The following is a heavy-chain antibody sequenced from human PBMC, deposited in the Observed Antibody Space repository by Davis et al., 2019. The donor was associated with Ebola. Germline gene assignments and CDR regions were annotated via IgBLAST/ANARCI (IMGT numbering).Heavy chain of an antibody. V-gene: IGHV4-59*08. CDR2: IHYSGST. CDR3: ARQDRYYDSSGYWRFDP. J-gene: IGHJ5*02. Sequence: SETLSLTCIVSGGSISGYYWSWIRQPPGKGLEWIGYIHYSGSTSYNPSLESRVTITVDTSKNQFSLKLGSVTAADTAVYYCARQDRYYDSSGYWRFDPWGQGTLVTVSS. CDR1: GGSISGYY. D-gene: IGHD3-22*01.